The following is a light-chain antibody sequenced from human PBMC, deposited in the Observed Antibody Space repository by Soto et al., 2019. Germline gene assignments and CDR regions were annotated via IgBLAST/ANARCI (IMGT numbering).Light chain of an antibody. CDR3: QRYNSAPRT. CDR2: GGS. Sequence: DIQMTQSPSSLSAFVGDRVTITCRASQGIAVYLAWYQQKPGKVPKLLIYGGSSLVSGVPFRFSGSGSGTDFTLTISSLQPEDVATYYSQRYNSAPRTFGGGTKVEIK. J-gene: IGKJ4*01. V-gene: IGKV1-27*01. CDR1: QGIAVY.